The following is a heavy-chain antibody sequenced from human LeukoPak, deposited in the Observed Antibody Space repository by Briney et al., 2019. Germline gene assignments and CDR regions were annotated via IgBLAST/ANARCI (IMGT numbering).Heavy chain of an antibody. D-gene: IGHD3-22*01. CDR1: GFTFNIYA. V-gene: IGHV3-23*01. Sequence: PGGSLRLSCAASGFTFNIYAMSWVRLAPGKGLQWVASMCGSAGCTFYTDSVKGRFTISRDNSNNTLYLEMNSLRAEVTAIYYCARDRPNYHESNGHYYERDGDHWGQGTLVTVSS. J-gene: IGHJ5*02. CDR3: ARDRPNYHESNGHYYERDGDH. CDR2: MCGSAGCT.